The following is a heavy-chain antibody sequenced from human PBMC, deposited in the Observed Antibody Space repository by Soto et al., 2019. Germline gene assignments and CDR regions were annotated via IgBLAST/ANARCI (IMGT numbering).Heavy chain of an antibody. CDR2: IRTNTTNYAT. Sequence: EVQLVESGGGLVQPGGSLKLSCAASGFTFSGSTMHWVRQASGKGLEWIGRIRTNTTNYATAYAVSLKGRFTISRDDSENTAYLQMDSLKTEDTALYYCTKEGAAHDYWGQGTLVTVSS. V-gene: IGHV3-73*02. D-gene: IGHD1-26*01. J-gene: IGHJ4*02. CDR1: GFTFSGST. CDR3: TKEGAAHDY.